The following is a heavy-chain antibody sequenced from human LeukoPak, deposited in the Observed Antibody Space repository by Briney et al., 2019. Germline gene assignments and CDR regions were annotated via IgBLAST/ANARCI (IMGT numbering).Heavy chain of an antibody. Sequence: GGSLRLSCAASGFTFSSYGMHWVRQAPGKGLEWVAFIRHDGSNKYYADSVKGRFTISRDNSKNTLYLQMNSLRAEDTAVYYCARGGGNTYYYDSSGYPDAFDIWGQGTMVTVSS. CDR2: IRHDGSNK. CDR1: GFTFSSYG. J-gene: IGHJ3*02. CDR3: ARGGGNTYYYDSSGYPDAFDI. V-gene: IGHV3-30*02. D-gene: IGHD3-22*01.